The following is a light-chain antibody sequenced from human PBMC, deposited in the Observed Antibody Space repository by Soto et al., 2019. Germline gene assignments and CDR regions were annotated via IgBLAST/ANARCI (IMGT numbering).Light chain of an antibody. CDR1: QSVSSF. CDR2: DAS. J-gene: IGKJ1*01. Sequence: EIVLTQSPATLSLSPGERATLSCRVSQSVSSFLAWYQQKPGQAPRLLIYDASHRATGIPARFSGSGSGTDFTLTISSLEPEDFAVYYCQQRSNWPKTFGQGTKVDIK. CDR3: QQRSNWPKT. V-gene: IGKV3-11*01.